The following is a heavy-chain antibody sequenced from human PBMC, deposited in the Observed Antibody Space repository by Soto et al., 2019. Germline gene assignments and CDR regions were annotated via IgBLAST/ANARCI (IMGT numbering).Heavy chain of an antibody. J-gene: IGHJ5*02. CDR2: IYHGGGT. CDR3: ARVGPWVPYYYDSSPYTFENWFDP. CDR1: GSSIGVGTS. V-gene: IGHV4-38-2*01. Sequence: QVQLQESGPGLVKASETLSLTCALSGSSIGVGTSGAWFRRPQGRGLGWIGRIYHGGGTYYNPSLNSRVTLSIDMTNNHVSLILNSVTAADTAVYYCARVGPWVPYYYDSSPYTFENWFDPWGQGTLVTVSS. D-gene: IGHD3-22*01.